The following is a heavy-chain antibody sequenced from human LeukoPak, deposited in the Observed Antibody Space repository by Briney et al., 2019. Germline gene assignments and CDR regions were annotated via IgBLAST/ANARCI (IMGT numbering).Heavy chain of an antibody. V-gene: IGHV4-59*01. CDR2: SYYTGST. J-gene: IGHJ5*02. CDR3: ARGAEILNWFDP. D-gene: IGHD5-24*01. CDR1: GVSISNYY. Sequence: KPSETLSLTCTVSGVSISNYYWSWIRQPPGKGLEWIGYSYYTGSTNYNPSLKSRVTISVDTSKNQFSLRLNSVTAADTAVYYCARGAEILNWFDPWGQGILVTVSS.